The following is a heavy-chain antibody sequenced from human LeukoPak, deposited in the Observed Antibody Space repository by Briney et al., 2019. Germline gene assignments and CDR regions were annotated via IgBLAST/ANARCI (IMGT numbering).Heavy chain of an antibody. CDR1: GYTFTSYG. CDR3: ARDLSSSYYYVFDY. CDR2: ISAYNGNT. Sequence: GASVTVSCKASGYTFTSYGISWVRQAPGQGLEWMGWISAYNGNTNYAQKLQGRVTMTTDTSTSTAYMELRSLRSDDTAVYYCARDLSSSYYYVFDYWGQGTLVTVSS. D-gene: IGHD3-22*01. J-gene: IGHJ4*02. V-gene: IGHV1-18*01.